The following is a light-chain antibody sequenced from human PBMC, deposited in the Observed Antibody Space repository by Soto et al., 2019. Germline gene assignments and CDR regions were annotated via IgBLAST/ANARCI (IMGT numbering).Light chain of an antibody. V-gene: IGKV1-39*01. CDR3: QQTYTYPHT. J-gene: IGKJ2*01. CDR1: QRVSNY. Sequence: DIQMTQSPSSLSASEGDRVTITCRASQRVSNYLNWYQQTPGKAPKLLIYAASRLQSGVPSRFRGSGSGTDFTLTITSLQPEELAAYYCQQTYTYPHTFGQGTKLDIK. CDR2: AAS.